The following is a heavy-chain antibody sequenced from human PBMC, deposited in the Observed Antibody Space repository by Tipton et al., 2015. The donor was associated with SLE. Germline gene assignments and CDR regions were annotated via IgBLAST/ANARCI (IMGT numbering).Heavy chain of an antibody. CDR2: IYYSGST. J-gene: IGHJ4*02. Sequence: TLSLTCTVSGGSISSSSYYWGWIRQPPGKGLECIGRIYYSGSTYYNPSLKSRVTISVDTSKNQFSLKLSSVTAADTAVYYCARLVSWPYYFDYWGQGTLVTVSS. CDR1: GGSISSSSYY. V-gene: IGHV4-39*07. D-gene: IGHD6-13*01. CDR3: ARLVSWPYYFDY.